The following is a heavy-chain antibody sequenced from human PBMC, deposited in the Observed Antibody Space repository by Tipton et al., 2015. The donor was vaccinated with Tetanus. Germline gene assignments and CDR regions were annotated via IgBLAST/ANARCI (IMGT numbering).Heavy chain of an antibody. CDR1: GGSISSYY. CDR3: ARVQIVVVTAIQYYFDY. V-gene: IGHV4-59*01. CDR2: IYYSGST. D-gene: IGHD2-21*02. Sequence: TLSLTCTVSGGSISSYYWSWIRQPPGKGLEWIGYIYYSGSTNYNPSLKSRVTISVDTSKNQFSLKLSSVTAADTAVYYCARVQIVVVTAIQYYFDYWGQGTLVTVSS. J-gene: IGHJ4*02.